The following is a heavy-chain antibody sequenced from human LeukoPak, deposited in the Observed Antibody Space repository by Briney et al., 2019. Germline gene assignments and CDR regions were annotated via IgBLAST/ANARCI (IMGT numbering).Heavy chain of an antibody. Sequence: GGSLRLSCAASGFTFSSYAMHWVRQAPGKGMEWVAVISYDGSNKYYADSVKGRFTISRDNSKNTLYLQMNSLRAEDTAVYYCARGYYGSGSYSDYWGQGTLVTVSS. CDR2: ISYDGSNK. CDR1: GFTFSSYA. V-gene: IGHV3-30-3*01. CDR3: ARGYYGSGSYSDY. J-gene: IGHJ4*02. D-gene: IGHD3-10*01.